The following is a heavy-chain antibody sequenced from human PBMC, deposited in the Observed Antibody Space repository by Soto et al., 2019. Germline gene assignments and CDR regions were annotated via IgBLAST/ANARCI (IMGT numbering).Heavy chain of an antibody. V-gene: IGHV3-66*01. Sequence: GGSLRLSCAASGFTVSSIYMSWVRQAPGKGLEWVSVIYSGGSTYYADSVKGRFTISRDDSKNTLFLQMNSLRAEDTAVYYCATAKLLLPWLFDYWGQGTLVTVSS. CDR1: GFTVSSIY. J-gene: IGHJ4*02. CDR2: IYSGGST. CDR3: ATAKLLLPWLFDY. D-gene: IGHD2-15*01.